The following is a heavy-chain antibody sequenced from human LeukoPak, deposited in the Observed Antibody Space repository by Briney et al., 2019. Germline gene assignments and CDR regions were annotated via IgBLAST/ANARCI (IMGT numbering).Heavy chain of an antibody. CDR3: AKARWEPNFDY. V-gene: IGHV3-7*03. D-gene: IGHD1-26*01. J-gene: IGHJ4*02. CDR1: GFTFSSYW. CDR2: IKQDGSEK. Sequence: GGSLRLSCAASGFTFSSYWMSWVRQAPGKGLEWVANIKQDGSEKYYVDSVKGRFTISRDNAKNSLYLQMNSLTTEDTALYYCAKARWEPNFDYWGQGTLVTVSS.